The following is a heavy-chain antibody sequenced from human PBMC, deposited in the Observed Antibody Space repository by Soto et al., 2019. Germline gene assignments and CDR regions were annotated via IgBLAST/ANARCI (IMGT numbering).Heavy chain of an antibody. J-gene: IGHJ6*03. CDR3: ARRLSGYYYYMEV. CDR2: INHSGST. Sequence: PSDTLSLTCAVYGESFSCYYWSCLRQPPGKGLEWIGEINHSGSTNYNPSLKSRVTISVDTSKNQFSLKLSSVTAADTAAYYCARRLSGYYYYMEVWGKGTTVTVSS. V-gene: IGHV4-34*01. CDR1: GESFSCYY. D-gene: IGHD3-10*01.